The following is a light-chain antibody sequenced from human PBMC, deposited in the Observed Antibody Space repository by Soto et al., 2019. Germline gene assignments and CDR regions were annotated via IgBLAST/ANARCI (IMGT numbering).Light chain of an antibody. CDR2: EVS. CDR1: RSDVGGYNY. V-gene: IGLV2-14*01. J-gene: IGLJ1*01. CDR3: SSYTRSSTLV. Sequence: HSVLTQPASVSGSPGQSITISCTGTRSDVGGYNYVSWYQLHPGKAPKLMIYEVSNRPSGVSNRFSGSKSGNTASLTISGLQAEDEADYYCSSYTRSSTLVFGTGTKLTVL.